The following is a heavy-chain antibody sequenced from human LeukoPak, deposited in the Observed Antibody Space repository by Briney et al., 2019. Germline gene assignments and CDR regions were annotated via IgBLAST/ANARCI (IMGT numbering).Heavy chain of an antibody. CDR3: ARTYYDYVWGSYRQTIFDY. Sequence: SETLSLTCTVSGGSISSSSYYWGWIRQPPGKGLEWIGSIYYSGSTYYNPSLKSRVTISVDTSKNQFSLKLSSVTAADTAVYYCARTYYDYVWGSYRQTIFDYWGQGTLVTVSS. J-gene: IGHJ4*02. CDR2: IYYSGST. V-gene: IGHV4-39*01. D-gene: IGHD3-16*02. CDR1: GGSISSSSYY.